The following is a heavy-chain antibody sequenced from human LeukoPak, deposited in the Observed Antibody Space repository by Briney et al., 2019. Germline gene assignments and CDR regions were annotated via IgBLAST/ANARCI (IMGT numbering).Heavy chain of an antibody. D-gene: IGHD3-9*01. Sequence: PGGSLRLSCAISGFTFSNYSMHWVRQAPGKGLEWVSSISSSSSYIYYADSVRGRFTISRDNAKNSLYLQMNSLRAEDTAVYYCARTYYDILTGYNPYFDYWGQGTLVTVSS. CDR1: GFTFSNYS. CDR3: ARTYYDILTGYNPYFDY. CDR2: ISSSSSYI. J-gene: IGHJ4*02. V-gene: IGHV3-21*01.